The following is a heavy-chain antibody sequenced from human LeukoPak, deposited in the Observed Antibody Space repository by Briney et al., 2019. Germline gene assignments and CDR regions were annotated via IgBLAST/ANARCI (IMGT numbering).Heavy chain of an antibody. CDR2: TYYRSKWSN. V-gene: IGHV6-1*01. D-gene: IGHD6-19*01. J-gene: IGHJ4*02. Sequence: SQTLSLTCDISGDSVPSNSATWDWIRQSPSRGLEWLGRTYYRSKWSNEYELSVRSRIIIDPDTSKNRFSLQLNSVTPEDTAIYYCARFVSGRLDYWGQGSLVTVSS. CDR1: GDSVPSNSAT. CDR3: ARFVSGRLDY.